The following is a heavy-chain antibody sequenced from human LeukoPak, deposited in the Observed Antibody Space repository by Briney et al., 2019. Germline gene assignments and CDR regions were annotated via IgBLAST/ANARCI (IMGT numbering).Heavy chain of an antibody. V-gene: IGHV4-59*01. CDR2: IYYSGST. CDR3: ARSSDSMYYDFWSGYSSSFQV. J-gene: IGHJ6*04. CDR1: GGSISSYY. Sequence: SETLSLTCTVSGGSISSYYWSWIRQPPGKGLEWIGYIYYSGSTNYNPSLKSRVTISVDTSKNQFSLKLSSVTAADTAVYYCARSSDSMYYDFWSGYSSSFQVWGKGTTVTVSS. D-gene: IGHD3-3*01.